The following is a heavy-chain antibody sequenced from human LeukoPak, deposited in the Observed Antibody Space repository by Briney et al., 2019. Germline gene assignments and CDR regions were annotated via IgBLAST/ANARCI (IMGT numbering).Heavy chain of an antibody. CDR3: ARDSSGGDLQY. CDR1: GYSISSGYF. Sequence: SETLSLTCTVSGYSISSGYFWGWIRQPPGKGLEWIGTFYRSGSTYYNPSLQSRSTISADTSQNQFSLKLSSVTAADTAVYYCARDSSGGDLQYWGQGTLVIVSS. J-gene: IGHJ1*01. V-gene: IGHV4-38-2*02. D-gene: IGHD2-15*01. CDR2: FYRSGST.